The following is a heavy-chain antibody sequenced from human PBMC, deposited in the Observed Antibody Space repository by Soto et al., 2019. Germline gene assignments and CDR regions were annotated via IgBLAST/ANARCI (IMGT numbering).Heavy chain of an antibody. D-gene: IGHD5-18*01. CDR3: AGGTYTAACPHY. V-gene: IGHV3-53*01. Sequence: EVQLVESGGGLIQPGGSLRLSCAASGFSVSSYRMSWVRQAPGKGLEWVSVIYSGDNTYYADSVQGRFSIFRHNPKNTTYVQMNILRAGDTAVYGSAGGTYTAACPHYVVQGTLVIVSS. J-gene: IGHJ4*02. CDR1: GFSVSSYR. CDR2: IYSGDNT.